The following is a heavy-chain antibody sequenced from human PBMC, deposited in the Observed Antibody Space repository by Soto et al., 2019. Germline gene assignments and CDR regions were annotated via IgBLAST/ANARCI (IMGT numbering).Heavy chain of an antibody. CDR2: IDPSDSYT. V-gene: IGHV5-10-1*01. CDR1: GYSFTSYW. J-gene: IGHJ6*02. Sequence: GEYLKLSCKGSGYSFTSYWISWVRQMPGKGLEWMGRIDPSDSYTNYSPSFQGHVTIPADKSISTAYLQWSSLKASGTAMYYCATSSDLLLWFGEPLGGMDVWGQGTTVTVSS. CDR3: ATSSDLLLWFGEPLGGMDV. D-gene: IGHD3-10*01.